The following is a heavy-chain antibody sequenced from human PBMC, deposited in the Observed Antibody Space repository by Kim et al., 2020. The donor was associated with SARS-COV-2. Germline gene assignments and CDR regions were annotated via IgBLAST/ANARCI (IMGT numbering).Heavy chain of an antibody. CDR3: ARWYSSSSVDWFDP. CDR2: INHSGST. V-gene: IGHV4-34*01. Sequence: SETLSRTCAVYGGSFSGYYWSWIRQPPGKGLEWIGEINHSGSTNYNPSLKSRVTISVDTSKNQFSLKLSSVTAADTAVYYCARWYSSSSVDWFDPWGQGTLVTVSS. CDR1: GGSFSGYY. J-gene: IGHJ5*02. D-gene: IGHD6-6*01.